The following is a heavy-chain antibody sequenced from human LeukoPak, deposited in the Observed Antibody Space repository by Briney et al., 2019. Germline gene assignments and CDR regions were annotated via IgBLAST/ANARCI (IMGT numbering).Heavy chain of an antibody. CDR2: INSDGSTT. V-gene: IGHV3-74*01. CDR3: ARDGLYWYFDL. J-gene: IGHJ2*01. Sequence: QAGGSLRLSCAASGFTFSNYQMHWVRHAPGKGLVWVSRINSDGSTTNYADSVKGRFTISRDNAKNTLYLQMNSLRGEDTAVYYCARDGLYWYFDLWGRGTLVTVSS. CDR1: GFTFSNYQ. D-gene: IGHD5-12*01.